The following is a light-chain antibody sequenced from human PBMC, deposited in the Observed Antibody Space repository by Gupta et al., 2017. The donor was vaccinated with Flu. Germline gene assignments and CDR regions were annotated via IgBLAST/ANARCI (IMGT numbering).Light chain of an antibody. CDR3: NSRDSSGNHPVV. J-gene: IGLJ2*01. CDR2: GKN. CDR1: SLRSYY. Sequence: SSELTQDPAVSVALGQTVRITCQGDSLRSYYASWYQQKPGQAPVLVIYGKNNRPSGIPDRFSGSSSGHTASLTITGAQAEDEADYYCNSRDSSGNHPVVFGGGTKLTVL. V-gene: IGLV3-19*01.